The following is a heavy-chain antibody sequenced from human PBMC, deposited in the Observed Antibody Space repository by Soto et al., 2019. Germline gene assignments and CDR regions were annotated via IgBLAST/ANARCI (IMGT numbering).Heavy chain of an antibody. CDR1: GYTITTGYQ. CDR2: VSHSGTT. D-gene: IGHD1-1*01. Sequence: SETLSLTCAVSGYTITTGYQWGWIRQPPGKGLEWIATVSHSGTTYYNPSLESRVTILRETSKNQFSLKLTSVTAADTALYYCARGSALGSFFDLWGQGTPVTVSS. CDR3: ARGSALGSFFDL. J-gene: IGHJ4*02. V-gene: IGHV4-38-2*01.